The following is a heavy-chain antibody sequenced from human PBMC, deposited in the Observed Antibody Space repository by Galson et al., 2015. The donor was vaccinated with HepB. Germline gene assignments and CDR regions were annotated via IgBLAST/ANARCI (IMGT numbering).Heavy chain of an antibody. D-gene: IGHD3-3*01. Sequence: SVKVSCKASGYTFTSYGISWVRQAPGQGLEWMGWISAYNGNTNYAQKLQGRVTITADKSTSTAYMELSSLRSEDTAVYYCARDPARGLLETPPPRDWGQGTRVTASS. CDR3: ARDPARGLLETPPPRD. CDR2: ISAYNGNT. J-gene: IGHJ4*02. CDR1: GYTFTSYG. V-gene: IGHV1-18*04.